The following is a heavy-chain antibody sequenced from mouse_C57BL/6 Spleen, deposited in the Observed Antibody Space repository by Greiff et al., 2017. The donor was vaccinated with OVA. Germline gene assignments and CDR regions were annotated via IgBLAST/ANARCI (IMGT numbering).Heavy chain of an antibody. Sequence: VQLQQSGPELVKPGASVKISCKASGYAFSSSWMNWVKQRPGKGLEWIGRIYPGDGDTNYNGKFKGKATLTADKSSSTAYMQLSSLTSEDSAVYFCARRWYLASYYAMDYWGQGTSVTVSS. J-gene: IGHJ4*01. V-gene: IGHV1-82*01. CDR2: IYPGDGDT. CDR3: ARRWYLASYYAMDY. CDR1: GYAFSSSW. D-gene: IGHD1-1*02.